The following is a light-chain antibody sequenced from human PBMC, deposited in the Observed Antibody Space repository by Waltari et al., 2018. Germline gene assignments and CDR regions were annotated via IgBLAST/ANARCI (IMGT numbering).Light chain of an antibody. V-gene: IGLV2-8*01. CDR2: DVN. J-gene: IGLJ3*02. Sequence: QSALTQPPSASGSPGQSVTISCTATSRDIGGRNFVSWYQQRPGKAPRFLIYDVNKRPSGVSDRFSGSKSGNTASLTVSGLQPDDEATYYCSAFAGSNNFGVFGGGTKLTVL. CDR1: SRDIGGRNF. CDR3: SAFAGSNNFGV.